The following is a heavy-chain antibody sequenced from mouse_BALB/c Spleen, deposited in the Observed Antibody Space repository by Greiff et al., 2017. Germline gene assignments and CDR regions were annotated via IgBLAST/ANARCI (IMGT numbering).Heavy chain of an antibody. CDR3: ARVNYGSGDY. CDR1: GFTFSSYG. CDR2: INSNGGST. D-gene: IGHD1-1*02. J-gene: IGHJ2*01. V-gene: IGHV5-6-3*01. Sequence: EVQGVESGGGLVQPGGSLKLSCAASGFTFSSYGMSWVRQTPDKRLELVATINSNGGSTYYPDSVKGRFTISRDNAKNTLYLQMSSLKSEDTAMYYCARVNYGSGDYWGQGTTLTVSS.